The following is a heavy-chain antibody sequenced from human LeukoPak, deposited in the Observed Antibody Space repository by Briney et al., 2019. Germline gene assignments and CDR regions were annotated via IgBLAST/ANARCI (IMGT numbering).Heavy chain of an antibody. CDR2: MNPNSGNT. CDR3: ARVGCSGGSCYRAFDI. Sequence: ASVRVSCKASGYTFTSYDINWVRQATGQGLEWMGWMNPNSGNTGYAQKFQGRVTMTRNTSISTAYMELSSLRSEDTAVYYCARVGCSGGSCYRAFDIWGQGTMVTVSS. CDR1: GYTFTSYD. J-gene: IGHJ3*02. D-gene: IGHD2-15*01. V-gene: IGHV1-8*01.